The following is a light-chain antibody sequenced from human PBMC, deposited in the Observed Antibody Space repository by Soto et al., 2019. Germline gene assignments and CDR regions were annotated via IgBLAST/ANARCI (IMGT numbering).Light chain of an antibody. CDR3: QQYGSSPGT. J-gene: IGKJ4*01. V-gene: IGKV3-20*01. CDR1: QSVSSSY. Sequence: EIVLTQSPGTLSLSPGERATLSCRASQSVSSSYLAWYQQKPGQAPRLLIYSASSRATGIPDRFSGSGSGTDFTLTISSLGPEDFAVYYCQQYGSSPGTFGGGTKVEIK. CDR2: SAS.